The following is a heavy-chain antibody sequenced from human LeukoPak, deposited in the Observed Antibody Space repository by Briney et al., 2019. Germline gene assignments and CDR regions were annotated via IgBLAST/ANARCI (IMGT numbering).Heavy chain of an antibody. CDR2: IYYSGST. D-gene: IGHD1-14*01. CDR3: ARVPGYYYYYMDV. J-gene: IGHJ6*03. Sequence: WVRQAPGKGLEWIGSIYYSGSTYYNPSLKSRVTISVDTSKNQFSLKLSSVTAADTAVYYCARVPGYYYYYMDVWGKGTTVTVSS. V-gene: IGHV4-39*07.